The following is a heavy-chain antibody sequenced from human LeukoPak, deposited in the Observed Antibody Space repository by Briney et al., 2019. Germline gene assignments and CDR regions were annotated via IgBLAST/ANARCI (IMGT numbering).Heavy chain of an antibody. CDR1: GGSFTSYY. D-gene: IGHD6-19*01. CDR3: ARRDSSGWYQIVDY. J-gene: IGHJ4*02. CDR2: IDERRRT. V-gene: IGHV4-34*01. Sequence: SETLSLTCAVYGGSFTSYYWSWIRQPRGKGLEWIGEIDERRRTILNPSLKSRVTISIDTSKNQFSLKLSSVTAADTAVYYCARRDSSGWYQIVDYWGQGTLVTVSS.